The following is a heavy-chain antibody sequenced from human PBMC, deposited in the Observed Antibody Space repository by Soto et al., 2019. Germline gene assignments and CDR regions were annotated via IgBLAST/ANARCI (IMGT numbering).Heavy chain of an antibody. V-gene: IGHV3-30*18. CDR1: GFTFANYG. Sequence: QVQLVESGGGVVQPGRSLRLSCAASGFTFANYGMYWVRQAPGKGLEWVAFISYDGSKKYHGDSVKGRFAISRDNSNNTLSLQMNSLRAEDTAVYYCAKDYGGSLRDVLGYFDFWGQGSVVSVSS. CDR2: ISYDGSKK. CDR3: AKDYGGSLRDVLGYFDF. J-gene: IGHJ4*02. D-gene: IGHD3-16*01.